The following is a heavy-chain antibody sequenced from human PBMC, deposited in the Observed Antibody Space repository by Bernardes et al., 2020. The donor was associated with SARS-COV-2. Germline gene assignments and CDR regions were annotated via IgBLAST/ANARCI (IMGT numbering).Heavy chain of an antibody. CDR1: FTFNMYA. J-gene: IGHJ6*02. CDR3: AKCVVGYYAVDV. D-gene: IGHD2-15*01. CDR2: ISGSGGST. Sequence: FTFNMYAMTWVRQAPGKGLEWVSGISGSGGSTYYADSVKGRFTISRDNSKNTLFLQMNSLRAEDTAVYYCAKCVVGYYAVDVWGQGTTVTVSS. V-gene: IGHV3-23*01.